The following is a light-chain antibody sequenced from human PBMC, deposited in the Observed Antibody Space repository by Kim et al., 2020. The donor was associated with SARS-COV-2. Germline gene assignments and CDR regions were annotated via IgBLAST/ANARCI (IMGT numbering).Light chain of an antibody. J-gene: IGKJ2*01. CDR1: QSISNW. Sequence: GDRVTITCRASQSISNWLAWFQQKPGKAPKLLIYDVSNLQSGVPSRFSGSGSGTEFTLTISSLQPDDFATNYCQQYSSYYTFGQGTKLA. CDR2: DVS. V-gene: IGKV1-5*01. CDR3: QQYSSYYT.